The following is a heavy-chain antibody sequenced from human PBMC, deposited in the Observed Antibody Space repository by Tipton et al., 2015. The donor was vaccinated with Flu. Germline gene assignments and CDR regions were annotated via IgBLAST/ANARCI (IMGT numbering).Heavy chain of an antibody. CDR2: INPNSGGT. D-gene: IGHD3-3*01. Sequence: QVQLVQSGAEVKKPGASVKVSCKASGYTFTGYYMHWVRQAPGQGLEWMGWINPNSGGTNYAQKFQGRVTMTRDTSISTAYMELSRLRSDDTAVYYCAMPFGVVTYYYYYGMDVWGQGTTVTVSS. V-gene: IGHV1-2*02. J-gene: IGHJ6*02. CDR3: AMPFGVVTYYYYYGMDV. CDR1: GYTFTGYY.